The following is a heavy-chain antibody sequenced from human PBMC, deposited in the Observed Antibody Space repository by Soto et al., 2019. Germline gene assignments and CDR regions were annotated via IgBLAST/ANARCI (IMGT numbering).Heavy chain of an antibody. CDR3: ARDRGKDTAMLNGMDV. D-gene: IGHD5-18*01. CDR1: GGSISSYY. CDR2: IYYSGST. Sequence: SETLSLTCTVSGGSISSYYWSWIRQPPGKGLEWIGYIYYSGSTNYNPSLKSRVTISVDTSKNQFSLKLSSVTAADTAVYYCARDRGKDTAMLNGMDVWGQGTTVTSP. J-gene: IGHJ6*02. V-gene: IGHV4-59*01.